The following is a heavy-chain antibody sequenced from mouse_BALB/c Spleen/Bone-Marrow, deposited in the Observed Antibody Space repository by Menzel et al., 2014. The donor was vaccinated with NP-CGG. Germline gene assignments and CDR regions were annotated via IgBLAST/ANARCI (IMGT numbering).Heavy chain of an antibody. CDR2: ISSGGSST. CDR1: GFTFSSYG. CDR3: TRRPLQANSYFDC. Sequence: DVMLVESGGDLVKPGGSLKLSCVASGFTFSSYGMSWVRQTPDKRLEWVATISSGGSSTYYPASVKGRFTISRDNAKSTLYLQRSSLHSEDTAMYYCTRRPLQANSYFDCWGQGTTLTVSS. D-gene: IGHD3-2*02. V-gene: IGHV5-6*02. J-gene: IGHJ2*01.